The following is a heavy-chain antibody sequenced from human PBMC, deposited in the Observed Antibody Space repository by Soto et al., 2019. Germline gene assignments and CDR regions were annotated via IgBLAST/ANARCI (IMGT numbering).Heavy chain of an antibody. Sequence: SETLSLTCAVYGGSFSGYYWTWIRQPPGTGLEWIGEINHSGSTNYNPSLKSRVTISVDTSKNQFSLKLTSVTAADTAVYYCASDKLTGLFSYCGQGSLVPVSS. V-gene: IGHV4-34*01. D-gene: IGHD1-1*01. J-gene: IGHJ4*02. CDR2: INHSGST. CDR1: GGSFSGYY. CDR3: ASDKLTGLFSY.